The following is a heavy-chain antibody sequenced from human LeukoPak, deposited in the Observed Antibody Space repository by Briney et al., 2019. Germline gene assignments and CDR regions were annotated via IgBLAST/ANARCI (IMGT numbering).Heavy chain of an antibody. D-gene: IGHD5-12*01. CDR3: ARFISAYGYFDY. J-gene: IGHJ4*02. Sequence: SETLSLTCTVSGGSISSNDWSWIRQPAGKGLEWIGRIYTSGSTNYNPSLKSRVTMSVDTSKNQFSLKLSSVAAADTAVYYCARFISAYGYFDYWGRGTLVTVSS. CDR2: IYTSGST. CDR1: GGSISSND. V-gene: IGHV4-4*07.